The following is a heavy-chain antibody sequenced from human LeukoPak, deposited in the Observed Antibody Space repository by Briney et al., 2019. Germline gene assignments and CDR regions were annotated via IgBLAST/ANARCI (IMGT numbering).Heavy chain of an antibody. J-gene: IGHJ5*02. CDR3: ARDPAMTFNWFDP. Sequence: SETLSLTCAVSGYSIGSGYYWAWIRQPPGKGLEWIASIYHSGTANSNPSLQSRVTLSVDTSKNQFSLKVSSVTAADTAVYYCARDPAMTFNWFDPWGQGTLVTVSS. V-gene: IGHV4-38-2*02. CDR2: IYHSGTA. CDR1: GYSIGSGYY. D-gene: IGHD2-21*02.